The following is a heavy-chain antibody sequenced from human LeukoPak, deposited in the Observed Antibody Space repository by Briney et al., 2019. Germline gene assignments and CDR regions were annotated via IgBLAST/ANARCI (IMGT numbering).Heavy chain of an antibody. V-gene: IGHV3-23*01. J-gene: IGHJ3*02. D-gene: IGHD3-3*01. CDR1: GFTFSSYA. Sequence: GGSLRLPCAASGFTFSSYAMSWVRQAPGKGLEWVSAISGSGGSTYYADSVKGRFTISRDNSKNTLYLQMNSLRAEDTAVYYCAKGPQADYDLPDDAFDIWGQGTMVTVSS. CDR3: AKGPQADYDLPDDAFDI. CDR2: ISGSGGST.